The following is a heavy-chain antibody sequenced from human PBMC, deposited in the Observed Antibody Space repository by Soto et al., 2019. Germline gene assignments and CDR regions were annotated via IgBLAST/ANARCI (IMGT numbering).Heavy chain of an antibody. CDR3: GIRDRDYYYDSSCYYEGKWFDP. CDR1: GGSISSSSYY. CDR2: IYYSGST. D-gene: IGHD3-22*01. V-gene: IGHV4-39*01. Sequence: SETLSLGCTVSGGSISSSSYYWGWIRQPAGRVLEWIGSIYYSGSTYYKPSLKSRVTISVDTSKNQFSLKLSSVTAADTAVYYCGIRDRDYYYDSSCYYEGKWFDPLGQGTLVTVS. J-gene: IGHJ5*02.